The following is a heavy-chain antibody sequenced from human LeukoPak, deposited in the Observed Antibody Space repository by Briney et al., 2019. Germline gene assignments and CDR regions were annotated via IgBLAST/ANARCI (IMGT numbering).Heavy chain of an antibody. CDR1: GYTFTSYY. D-gene: IGHD2-15*01. V-gene: IGHV1-46*01. J-gene: IGHJ4*02. Sequence: VASVKVSCKASGYTFTSYYMHWVRQAPGQGLEWMGIINPSGGSTSYAQKFQGRVTMTRDTSTSTVYMELSSLRSEDTVVCYCARGRGIVVVVAATQYDYWGQGTLVTVSS. CDR2: INPSGGST. CDR3: ARGRGIVVVVAATQYDY.